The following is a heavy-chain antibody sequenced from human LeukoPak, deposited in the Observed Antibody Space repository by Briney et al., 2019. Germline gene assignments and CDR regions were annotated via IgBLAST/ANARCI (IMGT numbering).Heavy chain of an antibody. CDR1: GGTFSSYA. V-gene: IGHV1-69*01. D-gene: IGHD3-3*01. CDR3: ARPLRFLEWLASPYYYGMDV. Sequence: SVKVSCKASGGTFSSYAISWVRQAPGQGLEWMGGIIPIFGTANYAQKFQGRGTITADESTSTAYMELSSLRSEDTAVYYCARPLRFLEWLASPYYYGMDVWGQGTTVTVSS. CDR2: IIPIFGTA. J-gene: IGHJ6*02.